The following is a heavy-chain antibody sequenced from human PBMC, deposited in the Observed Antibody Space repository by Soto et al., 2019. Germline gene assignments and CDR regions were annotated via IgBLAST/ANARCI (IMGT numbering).Heavy chain of an antibody. D-gene: IGHD2-2*03. J-gene: IGHJ4*02. Sequence: GGSLRLSCAASGFSFNNYNMNWVRQAPGKGLEWVSFIDGSGRYIYYADSLKGRFTVSRDNAKNSLYLQMNSLTAEDTAVYYCARDSGYCSSTSCYVNKDYWGQGTQVTVSS. CDR3: ARDSGYCSSTSCYVNKDY. CDR2: IDGSGRYI. CDR1: GFSFNNYN. V-gene: IGHV3-21*01.